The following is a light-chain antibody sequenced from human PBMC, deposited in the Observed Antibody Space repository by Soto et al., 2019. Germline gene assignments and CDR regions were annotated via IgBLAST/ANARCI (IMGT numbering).Light chain of an antibody. CDR1: QTIRSTY. V-gene: IGKV3-20*01. CDR3: QQYDSSSGT. CDR2: DAS. J-gene: IGKJ1*01. Sequence: EIVLTQSPGTLSLSPGERATLSCRASQTIRSTYLAWYQQRPGQSPRLLIYDASSRATGIPDRFSASSSGTDFTLTISRLEPEDFAVYYCQQYDSSSGTFGQGTKGEIK.